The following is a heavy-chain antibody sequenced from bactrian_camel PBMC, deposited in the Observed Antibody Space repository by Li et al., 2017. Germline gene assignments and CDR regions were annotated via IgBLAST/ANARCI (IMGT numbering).Heavy chain of an antibody. CDR2: IDRNGRT. D-gene: IGHD6*01. V-gene: IGHV3S53*01. Sequence: VQLVESGGGSVQAGGSLRLSCAASGYTYSPYCMGWFRQVSGNEREGVATIDRNGRTNYANSVKGRFTISRDNPKNTLYLEMNSLKPDDTATYYCATGPGYGISCPLNSGAIRNWGKGTQVTVS. J-gene: IGHJ7*01. CDR1: GYTYSPYC.